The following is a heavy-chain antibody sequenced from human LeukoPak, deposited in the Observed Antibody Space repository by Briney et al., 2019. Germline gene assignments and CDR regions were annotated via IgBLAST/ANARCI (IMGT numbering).Heavy chain of an antibody. CDR1: GASISGYF. J-gene: IGHJ5*02. CDR3: ARGEDSSSWYSKSSWFDP. Sequence: SSETLSLTCTVSGASISGYFWSWIRQPPGKGLEWIGYISSSGNTNYNPSLKSRVTTSVDKSKNQFSLKLSSVTAADTAVYYCARGEDSSSWYSKSSWFDPWGQGTLVTVSS. V-gene: IGHV4-59*12. CDR2: ISSSGNT. D-gene: IGHD6-13*01.